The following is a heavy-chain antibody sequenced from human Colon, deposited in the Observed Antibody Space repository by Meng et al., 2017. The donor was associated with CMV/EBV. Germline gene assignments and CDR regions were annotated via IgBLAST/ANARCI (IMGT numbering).Heavy chain of an antibody. CDR2: ITNTGGGT. CDR1: GFTFSSYA. CDR3: ARPPTGALRFYGVDV. D-gene: IGHD1-1*01. J-gene: IGHJ6*02. Sequence: GESLKISCEASGFTFSSYAMTWVRQAPGKGLEGVSTITNTGGGTYYADSVKGRFTVSRDNSKNTMYLQMNNLRAEDTAVYYCARPPTGALRFYGVDVWGPGTTVTVSS. V-gene: IGHV3-23*01.